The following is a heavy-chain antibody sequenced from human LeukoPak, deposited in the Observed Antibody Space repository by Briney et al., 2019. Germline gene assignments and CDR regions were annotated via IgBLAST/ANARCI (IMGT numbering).Heavy chain of an antibody. D-gene: IGHD2-15*01. V-gene: IGHV3-21*01. CDR3: ARDGRLLNYNMDV. Sequence: GGSLRLSCAASGFTLSGYSMNWVRQAPGKGLEWVSSISSSSSYIYYADSVKGRFTISRDNAKKSMYLQMNSLRAEDTAVYYCARDGRLLNYNMDVWGKGTAVTVSS. CDR2: ISSSSSYI. CDR1: GFTLSGYS. J-gene: IGHJ6*03.